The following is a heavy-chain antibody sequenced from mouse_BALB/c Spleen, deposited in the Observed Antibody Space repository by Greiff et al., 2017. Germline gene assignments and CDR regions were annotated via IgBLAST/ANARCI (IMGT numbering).Heavy chain of an antibody. J-gene: IGHJ4*01. V-gene: IGHV2-6-5*01. CDR2: IWGGGST. D-gene: IGHD1-1*02. CDR3: AKLLWERGGSMDY. CDR1: GFSLTDYG. Sequence: VQLQESGPGLVAPSQSLSITCTVSGFSLTDYGVSWIRQPPGKGLEWLGVIWGGGSTYYNSALKSRLSISKDNSKSQVFLKMNSLQTDDTAMYYCAKLLWERGGSMDYWGQGTSVTVSS.